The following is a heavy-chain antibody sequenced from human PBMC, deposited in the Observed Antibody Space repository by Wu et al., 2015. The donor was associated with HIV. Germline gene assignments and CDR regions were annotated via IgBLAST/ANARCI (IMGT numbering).Heavy chain of an antibody. CDR2: ISAYTGKT. J-gene: IGHJ6*02. D-gene: IGHD2-21*02. V-gene: IGHV1-18*01. Sequence: QVQLVQSGAEVKKPGASVKVSCKASGYTFTSHGISWVRQAPGQGLEWMGWISAYTGKTNYAQKFQGRVTMTTDTSTSTAYMELRSLTFDDTAVYYCAREGECGGDCFSLYYYYGMDVWGLGTKVTVSS. CDR1: GYTFTSHG. CDR3: AREGECGGDCFSLYYYYGMDV.